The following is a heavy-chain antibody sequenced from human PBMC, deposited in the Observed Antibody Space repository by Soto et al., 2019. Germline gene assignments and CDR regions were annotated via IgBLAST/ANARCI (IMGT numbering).Heavy chain of an antibody. CDR3: ARMGAIVATINPYYYYGMDV. CDR2: IYPGDSDT. CDR1: GYSFTSYW. J-gene: IGHJ6*02. D-gene: IGHD5-12*01. Sequence: GESLKISCKGSGYSFTSYWIGWVRQMPGKGLEWMGIIYPGDSDTRYSPSFQGQVTISADESISTAYLQWSSLKASDTAMYYCARMGAIVATINPYYYYGMDVWGQGTTVTVS. V-gene: IGHV5-51*01.